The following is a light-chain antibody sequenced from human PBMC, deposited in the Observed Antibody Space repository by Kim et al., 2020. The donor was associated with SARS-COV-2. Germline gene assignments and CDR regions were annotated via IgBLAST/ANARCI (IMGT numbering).Light chain of an antibody. J-gene: IGKJ2*01. CDR2: WAS. Sequence: RATINCKSIQNLLYSSDKKNYIAWYQHKPGQPPKLLIYWASTRESGVPDRFSGSGSGTDFTLTISSLQAEDVAVYYCHQYYGSPYTFGQGTKLEI. V-gene: IGKV4-1*01. CDR3: HQYYGSPYT. CDR1: QNLLYSSDKKNY.